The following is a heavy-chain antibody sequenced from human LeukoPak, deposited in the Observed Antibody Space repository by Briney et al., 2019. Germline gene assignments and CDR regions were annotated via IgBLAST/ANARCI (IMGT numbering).Heavy chain of an antibody. CDR1: GYTFTDYY. Sequence: ASVKVSCKASGYTFTDYYVHWVRQAPEEGLEWTGWINPYNGATNYAQKFQGRVTMTRDTSMSTVYMELNTLRSDDTAVYYCARAPFCDFSSCYTGHNWFDPWGQGTLVTVSS. CDR2: INPYNGAT. D-gene: IGHD2-2*02. V-gene: IGHV1-2*02. CDR3: ARAPFCDFSSCYTGHNWFDP. J-gene: IGHJ5*02.